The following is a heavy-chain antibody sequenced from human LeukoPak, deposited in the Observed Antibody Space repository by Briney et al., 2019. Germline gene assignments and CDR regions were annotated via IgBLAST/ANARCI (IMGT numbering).Heavy chain of an antibody. J-gene: IGHJ6*03. CDR2: IYPGDSDT. Sequence: GESLKISCKGSGYSFTSYWIGWVRQRPGKGLEWMGSIYPGDSDTRYSPSFQGQVTISADKSISTAYLQWSSLKASDTAMYYCARQGSGYSPTYYYYMDVWGKGTTVTISS. D-gene: IGHD5-18*01. CDR3: ARQGSGYSPTYYYYMDV. V-gene: IGHV5-51*01. CDR1: GYSFTSYW.